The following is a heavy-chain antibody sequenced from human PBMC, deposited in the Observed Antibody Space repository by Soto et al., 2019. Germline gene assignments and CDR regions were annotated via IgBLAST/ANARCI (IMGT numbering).Heavy chain of an antibody. Sequence: EVKLVQSGGGLVQPGGSLRLSCVGSGFTFTDFYMNWVRQAPGKGLEWVANIRPDGSETNYVESVKGRFTTSRDNATHSLFLKMNSLRADDTAVYYCAGWGGHDYNYWGQGILVTVSS. D-gene: IGHD4-4*01. J-gene: IGHJ4*02. V-gene: IGHV3-7*03. CDR1: GFTFTDFY. CDR3: AGWGGHDYNY. CDR2: IRPDGSET.